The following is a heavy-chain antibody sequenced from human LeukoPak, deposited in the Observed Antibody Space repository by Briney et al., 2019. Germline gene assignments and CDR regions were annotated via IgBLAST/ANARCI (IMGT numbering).Heavy chain of an antibody. J-gene: IGHJ4*02. Sequence: ASVKVSCKASGYTFTGYYMHWVRQAPGQGLEWMGWINPNSGGTNYAQKFQGRVTMTRDTSISTAYMELSRLRSDDTAVYYCARERSMVRGYYFDYWGQGTLVAVSS. CDR2: INPNSGGT. V-gene: IGHV1-2*02. CDR3: ARERSMVRGYYFDY. CDR1: GYTFTGYY. D-gene: IGHD3-10*01.